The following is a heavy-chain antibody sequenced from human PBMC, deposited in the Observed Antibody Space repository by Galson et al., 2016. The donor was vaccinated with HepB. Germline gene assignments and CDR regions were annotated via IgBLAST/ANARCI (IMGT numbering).Heavy chain of an antibody. V-gene: IGHV3-66*01. J-gene: IGHJ4*02. CDR2: IYSDDST. CDR3: ARDSPLSAAFDY. D-gene: IGHD2-2*01. Sequence: SLRLSCAASGLTVSTNYMSWVRQAPGKGLEWVSVIYSDDSTYYADSVKGRFTISRDNSKHKVYFQLNSLRVEDTAVYCCARDSPLSAAFDYWGQGTLVTVTS. CDR1: GLTVSTNY.